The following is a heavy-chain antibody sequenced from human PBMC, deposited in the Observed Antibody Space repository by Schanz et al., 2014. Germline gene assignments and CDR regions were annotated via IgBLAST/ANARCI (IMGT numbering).Heavy chain of an antibody. Sequence: QVQLVQSGAEVKKPGSSVKVSCKASRSTFSSYTISWVRQARGQGLEWVGWMNPNSGDTGYPRKFQDRVTMTRNTSISTAYMELNSLTSEDTAVYYCARVSMEFERGKSYYYYMDVWGRGTTVTVSS. J-gene: IGHJ6*03. V-gene: IGHV1-8*01. D-gene: IGHD3-10*01. CDR3: ARVSMEFERGKSYYYYMDV. CDR2: MNPNSGDT. CDR1: RSTFSSYT.